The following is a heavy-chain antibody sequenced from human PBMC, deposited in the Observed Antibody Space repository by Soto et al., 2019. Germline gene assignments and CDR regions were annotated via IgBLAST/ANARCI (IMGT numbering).Heavy chain of an antibody. CDR3: AIDIGSYAYVGGY. V-gene: IGHV4-4*07. Sequence: SETLSLTCSVSGGSINSYWWSWIRQPAGKGLEWIGRVYSSGTTDYNPSLNSRATLSVETSKNQFSLKLSSVTAADTAVYYCAIDIGSYAYVGGYWGQGIQVTVSS. D-gene: IGHD3-10*01. CDR2: VYSSGTT. J-gene: IGHJ4*02. CDR1: GGSINSYW.